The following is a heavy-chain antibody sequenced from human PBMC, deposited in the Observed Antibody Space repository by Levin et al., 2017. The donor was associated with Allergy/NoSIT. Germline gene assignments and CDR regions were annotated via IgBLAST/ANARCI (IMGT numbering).Heavy chain of an antibody. D-gene: IGHD5-24*01. J-gene: IGHJ5*02. CDR1: GGTFSSYA. Sequence: PVASVKVSCKASGGTFSSYAISWVRQAPGQGLEWMGGIIPIFGTANYAQKFQGRVTITADESTSTAYMELSSLRSEDTAVYYCARFVEMATGWFDPWGQGTLVTVSS. V-gene: IGHV1-69*13. CDR2: IIPIFGTA. CDR3: ARFVEMATGWFDP.